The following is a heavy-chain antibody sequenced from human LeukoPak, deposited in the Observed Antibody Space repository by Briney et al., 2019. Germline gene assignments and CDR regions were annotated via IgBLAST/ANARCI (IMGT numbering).Heavy chain of an antibody. CDR2: IYYSGST. Sequence: PSETLSLTCTVSGDSISSYDWSWIRQPPGKGLEWIGYIYYSGSTNYIPSLKSRVTISVDTSKNQFSLKLSSVTAADTAVYYCARQGPDAFFDYWGQGTLVTVSS. CDR1: GDSISSYD. V-gene: IGHV4-59*08. CDR3: ARQGPDAFFDY. J-gene: IGHJ4*02.